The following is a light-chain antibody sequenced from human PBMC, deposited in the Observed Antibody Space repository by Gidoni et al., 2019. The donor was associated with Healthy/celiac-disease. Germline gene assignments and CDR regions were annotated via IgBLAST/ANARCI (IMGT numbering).Light chain of an antibody. CDR2: WAS. CDR1: QSVLYSSNYKNY. CDR3: QQYYSTPPT. V-gene: IGKV4-1*01. J-gene: IGKJ2*01. Sequence: DLVMTHAPDSLAVALGERATTNCKSIQSVLYSSNYKNYLAWYQQKAGQPPKLLIYWASARESGVPDRFSGSGSGTDFTLTISSLQAEDVAAYYCQQYYSTPPTFGQGTKLEIK.